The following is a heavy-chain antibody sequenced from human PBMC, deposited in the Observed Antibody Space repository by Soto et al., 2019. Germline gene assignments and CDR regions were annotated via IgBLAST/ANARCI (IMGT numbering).Heavy chain of an antibody. CDR1: GGSISSYY. D-gene: IGHD3-22*01. Sequence: QVQLQESGPGLVKPSETLSLTCTVSGGSISSYYWSWIRQPPGKGLEWIGYIYYSGSTNYHPSLKSRVTTSVDTSKNQFPLKLSSVTAADTAVYYCARQAAYDSSGHFDYWGQGTLVTVSS. J-gene: IGHJ4*02. CDR2: IYYSGST. CDR3: ARQAAYDSSGHFDY. V-gene: IGHV4-59*01.